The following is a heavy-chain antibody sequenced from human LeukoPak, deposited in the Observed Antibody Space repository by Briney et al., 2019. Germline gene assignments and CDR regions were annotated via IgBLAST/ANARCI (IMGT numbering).Heavy chain of an antibody. CDR3: ARRLAAVGTGAFDI. CDR2: VYPADSDT. V-gene: IGHV5-51*01. J-gene: IGHJ3*02. D-gene: IGHD6-13*01. CDR1: GYSFPNYW. Sequence: GESLKISCKASGYSFPNYWIGWVRQMPGKGLEWMGIVYPADSDTRYSPSFQGQVTISADKSISTASLQWRSLKASDTAVYHCARRLAAVGTGAFDIWGQGTMVTVSS.